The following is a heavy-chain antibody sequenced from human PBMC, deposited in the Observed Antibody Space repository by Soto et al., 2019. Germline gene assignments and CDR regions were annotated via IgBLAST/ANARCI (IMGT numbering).Heavy chain of an antibody. V-gene: IGHV4-34*01. CDR3: ARLYAKYYYDSSGYYGGVLGYYYYGMDV. CDR2: INHSGST. D-gene: IGHD3-22*01. J-gene: IGHJ6*02. Sequence: SETLSLTCAVYGGSFSGYYWSWIRQPPGKGLEWIGEINHSGSTNYNPSLKSRVTISVDTSKNQFSLKLSSVTAADTAVYYCARLYAKYYYDSSGYYGGVLGYYYYGMDVWGQGTTVTVSS. CDR1: GGSFSGYY.